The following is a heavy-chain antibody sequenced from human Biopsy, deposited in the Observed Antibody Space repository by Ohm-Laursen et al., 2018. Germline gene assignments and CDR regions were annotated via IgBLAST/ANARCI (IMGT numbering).Heavy chain of an antibody. CDR2: IYSSGST. D-gene: IGHD1-26*01. Sequence: TLSLTCTVSGGSISNYYWSWIRQPAGKGLEWIGRIYSSGSTNYNPSLKSRVTMSVDTSKNQFSLNLRSATAADTAVYYCARGTGRYYVYGAFDIWGQGTVVTVSS. CDR1: GGSISNYY. CDR3: ARGTGRYYVYGAFDI. V-gene: IGHV4-4*07. J-gene: IGHJ3*02.